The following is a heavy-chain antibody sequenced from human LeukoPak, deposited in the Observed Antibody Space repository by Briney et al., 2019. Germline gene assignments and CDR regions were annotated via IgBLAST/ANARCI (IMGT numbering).Heavy chain of an antibody. Sequence: PSETLSLTCTVSGGSVSSGSYYWSWLRQPPGKGLEWIGYIYYSGSTNYNPSLKSRVTISVDTSKNQFSLKLTAVTAADTAVYYCARETPGAGHFDYWGQGSLVTVSS. D-gene: IGHD7-27*01. CDR3: ARETPGAGHFDY. J-gene: IGHJ4*02. CDR2: IYYSGST. CDR1: GGSVSSGSYY. V-gene: IGHV4-61*01.